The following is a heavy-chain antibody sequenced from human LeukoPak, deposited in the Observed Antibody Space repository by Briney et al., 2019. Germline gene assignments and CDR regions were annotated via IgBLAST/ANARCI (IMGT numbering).Heavy chain of an antibody. D-gene: IGHD1-26*01. CDR3: ARDPYSGNYGAYHYYYMDV. V-gene: IGHV3-21*06. Sequence: GGSLRLSCAASGFTFSSYSMNWVRQAPGKGLEWVSSISSSSSYIYYADSVKGRFTISRDNAKNSLYLQMDSLRVEDTAEYYCARDPYSGNYGAYHYYYMDVWGKGTTVTVSS. CDR2: ISSSSSYI. CDR1: GFTFSSYS. J-gene: IGHJ6*03.